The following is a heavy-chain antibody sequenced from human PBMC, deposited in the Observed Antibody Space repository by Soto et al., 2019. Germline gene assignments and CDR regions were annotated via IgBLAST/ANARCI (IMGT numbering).Heavy chain of an antibody. CDR1: GFIFDDYS. Sequence: EVQLVESGGGLVQPGRSLRLSCAASGFIFDDYSLHWVRQPPGKGPEWVSGISWNSGSIGYADSVKGRFNISRDNAKKSLYLQMNSLRAEDTALYYCAKVKGSEAFDIWGQGKMVNVSS. CDR3: AKVKGSEAFDI. D-gene: IGHD1-26*01. CDR2: ISWNSGSI. J-gene: IGHJ3*02. V-gene: IGHV3-9*01.